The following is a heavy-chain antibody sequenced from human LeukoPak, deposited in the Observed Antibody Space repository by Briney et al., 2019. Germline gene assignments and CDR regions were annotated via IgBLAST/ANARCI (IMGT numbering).Heavy chain of an antibody. V-gene: IGHV3-30*18. CDR1: GFTFSSSA. CDR2: ISYDGSNK. CDR3: AKRVTYSGSYYRPYYYGMDV. J-gene: IGHJ6*02. D-gene: IGHD1-26*01. Sequence: GGSLRLSCAASGFTFSSSAMSWVRQAPGKGLEWVAVISYDGSNKYYADSVKGRFTISRDNSKNTLYLQMNSLRAEDTAVYYCAKRVTYSGSYYRPYYYGMDVWGQGTTVTVSS.